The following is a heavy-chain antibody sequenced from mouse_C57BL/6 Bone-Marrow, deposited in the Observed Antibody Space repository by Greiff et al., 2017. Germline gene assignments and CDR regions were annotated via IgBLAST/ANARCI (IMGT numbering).Heavy chain of an antibody. CDR1: GYTFTNYW. D-gene: IGHD3-1*01. Sequence: QVQLKESGAELVRPGTSVKMSCKASGYTFTNYWIGWAKQRPGHGLEWIGDIYPGGGYTNYNEKFKGKATLTADKSSSTAYMQFSSLTSEDSAIYYCARSGATTEFDYWGQGTTLTVSS. J-gene: IGHJ2*01. CDR3: ARSGATTEFDY. CDR2: IYPGGGYT. V-gene: IGHV1-63*01.